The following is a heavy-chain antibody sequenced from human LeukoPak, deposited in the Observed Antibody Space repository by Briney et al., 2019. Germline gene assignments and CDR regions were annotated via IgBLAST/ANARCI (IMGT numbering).Heavy chain of an antibody. D-gene: IGHD2/OR15-2a*01. CDR2: IYDSGRT. V-gene: IGHV4-39*07. J-gene: IGHJ3*02. Sequence: SETLSLTCNVSGGSISSSGYYWGWIRQPPGKGLEWIGSIYDSGRTYYNPSLKSRVTISVDTSKNQFSLKLSSVTAADTAVYYCARGRGETTFAFDIWGQGTMVTVSS. CDR3: ARGRGETTFAFDI. CDR1: GGSISSSGYY.